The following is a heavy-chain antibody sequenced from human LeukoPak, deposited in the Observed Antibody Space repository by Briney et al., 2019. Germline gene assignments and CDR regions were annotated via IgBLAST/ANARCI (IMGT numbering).Heavy chain of an antibody. Sequence: GSLRLSCAASGFTFSSYSMNWVRQAPGKGLEWVSSISSSSSYIYYADSVKGRFTISRDNAKNSLYLQMNSLRAEDTAVYYCARDEAAAGTASHWGQGTLVTVSS. CDR3: ARDEAAAGTASH. CDR1: GFTFSSYS. J-gene: IGHJ4*02. V-gene: IGHV3-21*01. CDR2: ISSSSSYI. D-gene: IGHD6-13*01.